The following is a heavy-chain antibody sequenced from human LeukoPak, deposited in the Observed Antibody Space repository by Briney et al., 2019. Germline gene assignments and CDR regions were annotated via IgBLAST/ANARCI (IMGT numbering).Heavy chain of an antibody. CDR3: ARATGTKVPPGY. Sequence: PSETLSLTCAVYGGSFSGYYWSWIRQPPGKGLEWIGEINHSGRNNYNPSFKSRVTISVDTSRNQFSLKLSSVTAADTAVYYCARATGTKVPPGYWGQGTLVTVSS. D-gene: IGHD1-7*01. V-gene: IGHV4-34*01. CDR1: GGSFSGYY. J-gene: IGHJ4*02. CDR2: INHSGRN.